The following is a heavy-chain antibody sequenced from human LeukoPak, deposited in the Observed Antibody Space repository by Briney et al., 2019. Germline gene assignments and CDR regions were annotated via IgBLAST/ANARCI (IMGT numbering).Heavy chain of an antibody. J-gene: IGHJ4*02. CDR2: INPIDGNT. Sequence: ASVKVSCKASVYSFTYHYMHWLRQAPGQGLEWIEIINPIDGNTTYPHNFQGTVTMTRYMSTSTVYMELSSLRSEDTAVYYCARDMSSVLRFLEWSPRHSLDYWGQGTLVTVSS. CDR3: ARDMSSVLRFLEWSPRHSLDY. CDR1: VYSFTYHY. D-gene: IGHD3-3*01. V-gene: IGHV1-46*01.